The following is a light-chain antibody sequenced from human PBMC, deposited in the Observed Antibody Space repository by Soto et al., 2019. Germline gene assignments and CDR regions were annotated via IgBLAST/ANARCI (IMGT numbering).Light chain of an antibody. J-gene: IGKJ4*01. CDR2: AAS. V-gene: IGKV1-12*01. Sequence: DIQMTQSPSSVSASVGDRVTIPCRASQGISSWLAWYQQKPGKAPNLLIYAASSLHSGVPSRFSGSGSGTDFNLTINSLQPEDFATYFCQQSFTTPLTFGGGTKVDIK. CDR3: QQSFTTPLT. CDR1: QGISSW.